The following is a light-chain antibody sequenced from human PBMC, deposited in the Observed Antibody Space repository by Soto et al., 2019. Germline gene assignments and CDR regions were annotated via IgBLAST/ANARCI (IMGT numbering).Light chain of an antibody. V-gene: IGKV3-20*01. CDR3: QQYGRSPRT. CDR1: QIVSSSY. CDR2: GAS. J-gene: IGKJ1*01. Sequence: EIVLTQSPGTLSLSPGERATLSCRAIQIVSSSYLAWYQQKPGQAPRLLIYGASSRATGIPDRFSGSGSGTDFTLTISRLEPEDFAVYYCQQYGRSPRTFGQGTKVEIK.